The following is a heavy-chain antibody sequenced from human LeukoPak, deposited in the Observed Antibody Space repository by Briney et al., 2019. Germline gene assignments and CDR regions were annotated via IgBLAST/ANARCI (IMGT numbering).Heavy chain of an antibody. CDR1: GGSISSYY. V-gene: IGHV4-59*08. Sequence: PSETLSLTCTVSGGSISSYYWSWIRQPPGKGLEWIGYIYYSGSTYYNPSLKSRVTISVDTSKNQFSLRLTSVTAADTAVYYCARRYCSGADCYGGDSYYYMDVWGKGTTVTISS. D-gene: IGHD2-2*01. CDR2: IYYSGST. CDR3: ARRYCSGADCYGGDSYYYMDV. J-gene: IGHJ6*03.